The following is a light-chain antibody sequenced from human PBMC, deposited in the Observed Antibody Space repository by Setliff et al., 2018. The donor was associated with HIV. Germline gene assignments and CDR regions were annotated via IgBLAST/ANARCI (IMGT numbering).Light chain of an antibody. CDR1: SSDVGGYNY. Sequence: QSVLTQPASVSGSPGQSITLSCTGTSSDVGGYNYVSWYQQHPGKAPKVMIYEVSNRPSEVSNRFSGSKSGNTASLTISGLQAEDEADYHCTSYTSSYTLVFGTGTKVTVL. CDR3: TSYTSSYTLV. V-gene: IGLV2-14*01. J-gene: IGLJ1*01. CDR2: EVS.